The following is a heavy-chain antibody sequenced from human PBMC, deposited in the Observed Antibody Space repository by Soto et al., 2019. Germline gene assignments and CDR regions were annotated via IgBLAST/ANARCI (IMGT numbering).Heavy chain of an antibody. Sequence: ASLKVSCKVSGYTLTELSMHWVRQAPGKGLEWMGGFDPEDGETIYAQKFQGRVTMTEDTSTDTAYMELSSLRSEDTAVYYCATLSNDFWSGPNNWFDPWGQGXLVTVSS. CDR3: ATLSNDFWSGPNNWFDP. D-gene: IGHD3-3*01. CDR1: GYTLTELS. CDR2: FDPEDGET. J-gene: IGHJ5*02. V-gene: IGHV1-24*01.